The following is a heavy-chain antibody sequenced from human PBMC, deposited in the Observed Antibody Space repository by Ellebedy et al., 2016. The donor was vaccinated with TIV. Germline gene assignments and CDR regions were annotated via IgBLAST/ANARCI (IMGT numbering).Heavy chain of an antibody. CDR1: GFTFRNYA. J-gene: IGHJ6*03. Sequence: PGGSLRPSCAASGFTFRNYAMTWFPQLPGQRPGRLSSLSSTGITPYYAASAKGRFTISRDNSRSTLYLQMNSLRAEDTAVYYGVKGDSVYYYMDVWGKGTTVTVSS. CDR2: LSSTGITP. D-gene: IGHD2-15*01. CDR3: VKGDSVYYYMDV. V-gene: IGHV3-23*01.